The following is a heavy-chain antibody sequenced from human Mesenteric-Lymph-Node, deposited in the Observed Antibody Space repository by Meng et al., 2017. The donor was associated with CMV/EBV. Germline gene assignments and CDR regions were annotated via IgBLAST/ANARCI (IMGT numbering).Heavy chain of an antibody. CDR3: ARDIRSLWFGGFDP. CDR2: INFDGTST. D-gene: IGHD3-10*01. CDR1: GFTFSSHW. J-gene: IGHJ5*02. V-gene: IGHV3-74*01. Sequence: GESLKISCAASGFTFSSHWIHWVRQVPGKGLVWVSGINFDGTSTFYADSVKGRVTISRDNAKNTVYLQMSSLRAEDTAVYYCARDIRSLWFGGFDPWGQGVLVTVSS.